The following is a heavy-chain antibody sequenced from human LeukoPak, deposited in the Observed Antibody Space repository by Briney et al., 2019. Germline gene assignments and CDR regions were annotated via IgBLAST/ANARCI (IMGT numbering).Heavy chain of an antibody. D-gene: IGHD4-17*01. V-gene: IGHV3-23*01. Sequence: GGSLRLSCAASGFTFSSYAMSWVRQAPGKGLEWVSGISGSGGGTHYADSVKGRFTISRDNSNNRLYLQMNSLRADDTAVYYCAKDAPDYGDYLFDYWGQGTPVTVSS. CDR2: ISGSGGGT. CDR1: GFTFSSYA. CDR3: AKDAPDYGDYLFDY. J-gene: IGHJ4*02.